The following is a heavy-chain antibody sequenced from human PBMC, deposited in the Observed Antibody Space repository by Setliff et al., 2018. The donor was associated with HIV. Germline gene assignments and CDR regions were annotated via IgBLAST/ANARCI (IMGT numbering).Heavy chain of an antibody. CDR1: GFTFSSYE. Sequence: GGSLRLSCAASGFTFSSYEMNWVRQAPGKGLEWVSYISSSGSTRYYAVSVKGRFTISRDNAKNSLYLQMNSLRAEDTAVYYCAREEISYYFDYWGQGTLVTV. J-gene: IGHJ4*02. CDR3: AREEISYYFDY. V-gene: IGHV3-48*03. CDR2: ISSSGSTR.